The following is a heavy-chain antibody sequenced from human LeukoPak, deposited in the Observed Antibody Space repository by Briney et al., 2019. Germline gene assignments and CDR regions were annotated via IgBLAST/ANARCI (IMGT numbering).Heavy chain of an antibody. CDR2: ISHDGSDK. V-gene: IGHV3-33*05. J-gene: IGHJ2*01. CDR3: ARDKGGPSPYWYCDL. CDR1: GFTFSNYG. D-gene: IGHD1-26*01. Sequence: GGSLRLSCAASGFTFSNYGIHWVRQAPGQGLEWVAFISHDGSDKYFADSVKGRFTISRDNSRNTLNLQMNTLRVEDTAVYYCARDKGGPSPYWYCDLWGRGTLVTVSS.